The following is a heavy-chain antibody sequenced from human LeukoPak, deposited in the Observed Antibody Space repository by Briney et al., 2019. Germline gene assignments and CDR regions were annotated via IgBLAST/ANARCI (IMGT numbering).Heavy chain of an antibody. J-gene: IGHJ6*03. CDR3: ARVVMRYCSSTSCYTTCYYYMDV. V-gene: IGHV4-34*01. D-gene: IGHD2-2*02. CDR2: INHSGST. CDR1: GGSFSGYY. Sequence: SETLSLTCAVYGGSFSGYYWSWIRQPPGKGLEWIGEINHSGSTNYNPSLESRVTISVDTSKNQFSLKLSSVTAADTAVYYCARVVMRYCSSTSCYTTCYYYMDVWGKGTTVTVSS.